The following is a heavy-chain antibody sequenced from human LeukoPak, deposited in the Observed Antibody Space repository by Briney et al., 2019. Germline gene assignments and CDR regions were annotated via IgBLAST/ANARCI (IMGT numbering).Heavy chain of an antibody. J-gene: IGHJ4*02. V-gene: IGHV1-69*06. D-gene: IGHD3-10*01. Sequence: SVKVSCKASGGTFSSYAISWVRQAPGQGLEWMGGIIPIFGTANYAQKFQGRVTITADKSTSTAYIELSSLRSEDTAVYYCARDRGSGSYYVDWGQGTLVTVSS. CDR2: IIPIFGTA. CDR3: ARDRGSGSYYVD. CDR1: GGTFSSYA.